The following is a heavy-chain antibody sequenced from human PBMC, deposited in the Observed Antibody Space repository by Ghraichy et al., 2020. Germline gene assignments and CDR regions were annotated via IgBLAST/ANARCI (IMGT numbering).Heavy chain of an antibody. CDR2: IYHSGST. V-gene: IGHV4-38-2*02. CDR3: ARLYPFYGSGSYQGWLDP. Sequence: SETQSLTCTVSGYSISSGYYWGWIRQPPGKGLEWIGSIYHSGSTYYNPSLKSRVTISVDTSKNQFSLKLSSVTAADTAVYYCARLYPFYGSGSYQGWLDPWGQGTLVTVSS. J-gene: IGHJ5*02. D-gene: IGHD3-10*01. CDR1: GYSISSGYY.